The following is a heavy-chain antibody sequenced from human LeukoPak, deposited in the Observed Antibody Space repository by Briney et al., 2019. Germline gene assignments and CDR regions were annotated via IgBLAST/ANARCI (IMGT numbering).Heavy chain of an antibody. V-gene: IGHV4-59*01. CDR2: IYYSGST. Sequence: PSETLSLTCAVYGGSFSGYYWSWIRQPPGKGLEWVGYIYYSGSTNYNPSLQSRVTISVDTSKNQFSLKLSSVTAADTAVYYCARDIGIAAAGTWWFDPWGQGTLVTVSS. CDR3: ARDIGIAAAGTWWFDP. CDR1: GGSFSGYY. J-gene: IGHJ5*02. D-gene: IGHD6-13*01.